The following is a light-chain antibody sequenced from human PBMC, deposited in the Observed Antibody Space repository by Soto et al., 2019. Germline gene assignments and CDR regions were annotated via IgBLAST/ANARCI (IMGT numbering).Light chain of an antibody. V-gene: IGLV2-14*01. CDR2: EVT. J-gene: IGLJ1*01. CDR1: SSDVGTYDY. CDR3: SSHTSVNTRV. Sequence: QSALTQPASVSGSPGQSIAISCTGTSSDVGTYDYVSWYQQYPDKAPKLIIYEVTQRPSGVSNRFSGSKSGNTASLTISGLQAEDEADSYCSSHTSVNTRVFGTGTKVTVL.